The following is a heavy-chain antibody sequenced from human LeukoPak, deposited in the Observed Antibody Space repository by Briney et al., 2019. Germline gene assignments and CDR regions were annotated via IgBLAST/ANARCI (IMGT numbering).Heavy chain of an antibody. J-gene: IGHJ4*02. CDR3: GLTAEAYPSNSSV. CDR1: GYRFTYNY. CDR2: INPDTDFT. V-gene: IGHV1-2*02. Sequence: ASVKVSRKTSGYRFTYNYIHWVRLAPGPGIEWVGWINPDTDFTNYAPKFRGRVIMTRATSISTAYMESRRLTVDATAIYYSGLTAEAYPSNSSVGGQGNLVTVS. D-gene: IGHD6-6*01.